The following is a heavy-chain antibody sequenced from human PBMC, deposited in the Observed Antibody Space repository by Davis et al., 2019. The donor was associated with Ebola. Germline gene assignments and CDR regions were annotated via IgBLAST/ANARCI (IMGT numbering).Heavy chain of an antibody. CDR1: GGSFSGYY. Sequence: SETLSLTCAVYGGSFSGYYWSWIRQPPGKGLEWIGEINHSGSTNYNPSLKSRVTISVDTSKNQFSLKLSSVTAADTAVYYCARGIVVLPAAKPYYYYYYMDVWGKGTTVTVSS. J-gene: IGHJ6*03. CDR3: ARGIVVLPAAKPYYYYYYMDV. V-gene: IGHV4-34*01. CDR2: INHSGST. D-gene: IGHD2-2*01.